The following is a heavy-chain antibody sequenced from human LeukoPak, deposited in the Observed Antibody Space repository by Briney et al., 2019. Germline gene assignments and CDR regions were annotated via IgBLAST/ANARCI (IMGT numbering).Heavy chain of an antibody. V-gene: IGHV3-53*01. CDR2: IYSGGST. J-gene: IGHJ4*02. D-gene: IGHD6-13*01. Sequence: GGSLRLSCAASGFTVSSNYMSWVRQAPGKGLEWVSVIYSGGSTYYADSVKGRFTISRDNSKNTLYLRMNSLRAEDTAVYYCAKGAAAGIPTLFDYWGQETLVTVSS. CDR3: AKGAAAGIPTLFDY. CDR1: GFTVSSNY.